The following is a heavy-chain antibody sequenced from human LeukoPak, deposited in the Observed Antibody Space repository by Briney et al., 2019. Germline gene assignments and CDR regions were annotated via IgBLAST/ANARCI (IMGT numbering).Heavy chain of an antibody. CDR2: ISGSGDRT. Sequence: GGSLRLSCAASGFAFSSYDMSWVRQAPGKGLEWVSAISGSGDRTFYRDSVKGRFTISRDNSKNTLYLQMNSLRAEDTAVYYCAKDLGPWGWRCSSTSCHNSGLDYWGQGTLVTVSS. V-gene: IGHV3-23*01. CDR1: GFAFSSYD. D-gene: IGHD2-2*01. J-gene: IGHJ4*02. CDR3: AKDLGPWGWRCSSTSCHNSGLDY.